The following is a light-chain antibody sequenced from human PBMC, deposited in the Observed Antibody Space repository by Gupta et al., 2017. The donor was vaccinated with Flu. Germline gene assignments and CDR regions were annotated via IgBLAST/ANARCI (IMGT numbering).Light chain of an antibody. V-gene: IGLV2-11*01. CDR3: CSYAGSLV. CDR2: DVS. J-gene: IGLJ2*01. Sequence: TGTSSDVGGYNYVSWYQQHPGKAPKLMIYDVSKRPSGVPDRFSGSKSGNTASLTISGLQAEDEADYYCCSYAGSLVFGGGTKLTVL. CDR1: SSDVGGYNY.